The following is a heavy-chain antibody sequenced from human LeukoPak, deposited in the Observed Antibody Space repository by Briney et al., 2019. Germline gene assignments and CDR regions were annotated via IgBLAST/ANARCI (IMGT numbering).Heavy chain of an antibody. J-gene: IGHJ4*02. D-gene: IGHD6-19*01. CDR3: AKAFQPGIAVAGTVRFDY. Sequence: GGSLRLSCAASGFTFSSYAMSWVRQAPGKGLAWVSAISGSGGSTYYADSVKGRFTISRDNSKNTLYLQMNSLRAEDTAVYYCAKAFQPGIAVAGTVRFDYWGQGTLVTVSS. CDR1: GFTFSSYA. V-gene: IGHV3-23*01. CDR2: ISGSGGST.